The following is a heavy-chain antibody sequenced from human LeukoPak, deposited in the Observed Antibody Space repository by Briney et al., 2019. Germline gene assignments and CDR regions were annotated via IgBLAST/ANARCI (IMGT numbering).Heavy chain of an antibody. J-gene: IGHJ4*02. V-gene: IGHV3-23*01. CDR1: GFTFSSYA. CDR3: AKVRYCSGGSCYPFDY. D-gene: IGHD2-15*01. CDR2: ISGSGGST. Sequence: HPGGSLRPSCAASGFTFSSYAMSWVRQAPGKGLEWVSAISGSGGSTYYADSVKGRFTISRDNSKNTLYLQMNSLRAEDTAVYYCAKVRYCSGGSCYPFDYWGQGTLVTVSS.